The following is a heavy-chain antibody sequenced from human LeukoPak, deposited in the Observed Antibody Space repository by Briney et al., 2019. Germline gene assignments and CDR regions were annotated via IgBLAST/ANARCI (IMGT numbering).Heavy chain of an antibody. D-gene: IGHD3-10*01. CDR1: GFTFSSYS. CDR2: ISYDGSNK. CDR3: ARYRWGRFGELSLTYFDY. J-gene: IGHJ4*02. V-gene: IGHV3-30*03. Sequence: GGSLRLSCAASGFTFSSYSMNWVRQAPGKGLEWVAVISYDGSNKYYADSVKGRFTISRDNSKNTLYLQMNSLRAEDTAVYYCARYRWGRFGELSLTYFDYWGQGTLVTVSS.